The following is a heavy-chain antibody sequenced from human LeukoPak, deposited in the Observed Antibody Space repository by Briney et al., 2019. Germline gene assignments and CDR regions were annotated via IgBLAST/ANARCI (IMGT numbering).Heavy chain of an antibody. J-gene: IGHJ4*02. V-gene: IGHV3-48*03. Sequence: GGSLRLSCAASGFTFSSYEMNWVRQAPGKGLEWVSYISSSGSTIYYADSVKGRFTISRDNAKNSLYLQMNSLRAEDTAVYYCAREALITIFGVVTRGAFDYWGQGTLVTVSS. CDR2: ISSSGSTI. CDR3: AREALITIFGVVTRGAFDY. CDR1: GFTFSSYE. D-gene: IGHD3-3*01.